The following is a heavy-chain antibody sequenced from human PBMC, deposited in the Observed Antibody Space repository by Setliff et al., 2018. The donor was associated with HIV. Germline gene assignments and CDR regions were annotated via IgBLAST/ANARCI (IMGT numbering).Heavy chain of an antibody. D-gene: IGHD2-21*02. CDR1: GYTFNAYY. V-gene: IGHV1-2*06. J-gene: IGHJ3*02. Sequence: ASVKVSCKASGYTFNAYYIHWVRQAPGQGLEWMGRINTNTGDTNFAQMFQDRVTMTRDTSIATAYMELKRLKSDDTAVYYCARVSENYPDSDAFDIWGQGTLVTVSS. CDR2: INTNTGDT. CDR3: ARVSENYPDSDAFDI.